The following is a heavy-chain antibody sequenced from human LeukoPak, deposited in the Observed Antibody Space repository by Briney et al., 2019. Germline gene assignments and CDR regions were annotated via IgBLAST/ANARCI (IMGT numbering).Heavy chain of an antibody. CDR1: GFTFSSYG. CDR2: IWYDGSNE. Sequence: GGSLRLSCAASGFTFSSYGMHWVRQAPGKGLEWVAVIWYDGSNEYYPDSVKGRFTISRDNSKNTVYLQMNSLRVEDTAMYYCAKTYGVTEPYSDYWGQGSLVTVSS. V-gene: IGHV3-33*06. J-gene: IGHJ4*02. D-gene: IGHD2-21*02. CDR3: AKTYGVTEPYSDY.